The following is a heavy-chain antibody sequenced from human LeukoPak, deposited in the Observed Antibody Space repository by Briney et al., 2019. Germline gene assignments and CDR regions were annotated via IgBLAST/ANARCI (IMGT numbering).Heavy chain of an antibody. J-gene: IGHJ4*02. V-gene: IGHV3-21*01. Sequence: GRSLRLSCAASGFTFSSYSMNWVRQAPGKGLEGVSSISSSSSYIYYADSVKGRFTISRDNAKNSLYLQMNSLRAEDTAVYYCARDRKDGSYYDSSGYYYPLDYWGQGTVVTVSS. CDR3: ARDRKDGSYYDSSGYYYPLDY. D-gene: IGHD3-22*01. CDR2: ISSSSSYI. CDR1: GFTFSSYS.